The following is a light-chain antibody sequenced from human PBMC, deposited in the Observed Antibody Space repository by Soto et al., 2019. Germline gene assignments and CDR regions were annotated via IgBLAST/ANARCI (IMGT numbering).Light chain of an antibody. Sequence: QSALTQPASVSGSPGQSITISCTGTSSNVGGYNYVSWYQQHPAKAPKLMIYEVSNRPSGVSHRFSGSKSGNTASLTISGLQAEDEADYYCFSYTTSSTLVFGGGTKLTVL. CDR1: SSNVGGYNY. V-gene: IGLV2-14*01. J-gene: IGLJ3*02. CDR2: EVS. CDR3: FSYTTSSTLV.